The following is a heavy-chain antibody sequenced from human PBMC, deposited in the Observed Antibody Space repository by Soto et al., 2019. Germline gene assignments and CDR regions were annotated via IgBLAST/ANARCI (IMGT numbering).Heavy chain of an antibody. CDR3: ARRIAVAGINWFDP. CDR2: IYYSGST. D-gene: IGHD6-19*01. Sequence: SETLSLTCTVSGGSISSSSYYWSWIRQPPGKGLEWIGYIYYSGSTNYNPSLKSRVTISVDTSKNQFSLKLSSVTAADTAVYYCARRIAVAGINWFDPWGQGTLVTVSS. J-gene: IGHJ5*02. V-gene: IGHV4-61*01. CDR1: GGSISSSSYY.